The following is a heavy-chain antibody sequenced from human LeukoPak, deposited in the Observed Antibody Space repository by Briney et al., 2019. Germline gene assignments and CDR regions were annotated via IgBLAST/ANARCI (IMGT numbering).Heavy chain of an antibody. V-gene: IGHV4-34*01. CDR2: INHSGST. J-gene: IGHJ5*02. D-gene: IGHD2-8*01. Sequence: PSETLSLTCAVYGGSFSGYYWSWIRQPPGKGLEWIGEINHSGSTNYNPSLKSRVTISVDTSKNQFSLKLSSVTAADTAVYYCARENGGGWIDPWGQGTLVTVSS. CDR3: ARENGGGWIDP. CDR1: GGSFSGYY.